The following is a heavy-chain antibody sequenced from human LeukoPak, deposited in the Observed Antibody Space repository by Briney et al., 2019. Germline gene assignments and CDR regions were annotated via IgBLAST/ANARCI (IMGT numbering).Heavy chain of an antibody. D-gene: IGHD1-7*01. J-gene: IGHJ4*02. Sequence: GGSLRLSCAASGFTVSSNYMSWVRQAPGKGLEWVSVIYSGGSTYYADSVLGRFTISRDKSKNTLDLQMNSLRAEDTAVYYCAKDQRPMVNYAWQYFDYWGQGTLVTVSS. CDR1: GFTVSSNY. CDR2: IYSGGST. V-gene: IGHV3-53*01. CDR3: AKDQRPMVNYAWQYFDY.